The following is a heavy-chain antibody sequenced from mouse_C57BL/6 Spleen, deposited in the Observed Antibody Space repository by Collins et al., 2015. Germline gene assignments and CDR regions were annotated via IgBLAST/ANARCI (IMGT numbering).Heavy chain of an antibody. CDR1: GYTFTSYW. CDR2: IYPSDSET. J-gene: IGHJ4*01. Sequence: QVQLQQPGAELVRPGSSAKLSCKASGYTFTSYWMDWVKQRPGQGLEWIGNIYPSDSETHYNQKFKDKATLTVDKSSSTAYMQLSSLTSEDSAVYYCARRKLTGYAMDYWGQGTSVTVSS. D-gene: IGHD4-1*01. V-gene: IGHV1-61*01. CDR3: ARRKLTGYAMDY.